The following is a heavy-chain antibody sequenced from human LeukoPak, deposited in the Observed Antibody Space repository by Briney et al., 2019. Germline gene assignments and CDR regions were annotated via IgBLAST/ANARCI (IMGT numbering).Heavy chain of an antibody. V-gene: IGHV3-30-3*01. Sequence: GGSLRLSCAASGFTFSTSSMHWVRQTPGKGLDWVALISSDGNNKYYANSVKGRFTISRDNSKNTLSLQMNSLRDDDTAVYYCTRDPRLREFESWGQGTLVTVSS. CDR1: GFTFSTSS. J-gene: IGHJ1*01. CDR2: ISSDGNNK. CDR3: TRDPRLREFES. D-gene: IGHD2-21*02.